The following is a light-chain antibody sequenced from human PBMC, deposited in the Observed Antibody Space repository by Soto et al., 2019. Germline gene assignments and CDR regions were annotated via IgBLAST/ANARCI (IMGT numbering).Light chain of an antibody. Sequence: EIVLTQSPGTLSLSPGERATLSCRASQSVSSSYLAWYQQKPGQAPRLLIYDASSRATGIPDRFSGSGSGTDFTLTISRLEPEYFAVFYCQQYGSSPRTFGQGTKVEIK. CDR1: QSVSSSY. CDR3: QQYGSSPRT. J-gene: IGKJ1*01. V-gene: IGKV3-20*01. CDR2: DAS.